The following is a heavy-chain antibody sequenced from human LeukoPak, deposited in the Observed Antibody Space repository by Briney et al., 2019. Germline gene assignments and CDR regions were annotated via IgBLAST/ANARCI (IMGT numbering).Heavy chain of an antibody. Sequence: GGSLRLSCAASGFTFSSYGMHWVRQAPGKGLEWVAFIRYDGSNKYYADSVKGRFTISRDNSKNTLYLQMNSLRAEDTAVYYCVVRGVSKAGIDYWGQGTLVTVSS. J-gene: IGHJ4*02. CDR1: GFTFSSYG. D-gene: IGHD3-10*01. CDR2: IRYDGSNK. V-gene: IGHV3-30*02. CDR3: VVRGVSKAGIDY.